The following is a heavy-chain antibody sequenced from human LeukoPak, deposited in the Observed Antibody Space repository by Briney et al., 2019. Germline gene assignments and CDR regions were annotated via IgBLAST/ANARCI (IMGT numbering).Heavy chain of an antibody. CDR1: GFTVSSNY. J-gene: IGHJ3*02. Sequence: PGGSLRLSCAASGFTVSSNYMSWVRQAPGKGLEWVSVIYSGGSTYYADSVKGRFTISRDNSKNTLYLQMNSLRAEDTAVYYCATAYRWDYGDYVELATVDAFDIWGQGTMVTVSS. D-gene: IGHD4-17*01. V-gene: IGHV3-66*02. CDR3: ATAYRWDYGDYVELATVDAFDI. CDR2: IYSGGST.